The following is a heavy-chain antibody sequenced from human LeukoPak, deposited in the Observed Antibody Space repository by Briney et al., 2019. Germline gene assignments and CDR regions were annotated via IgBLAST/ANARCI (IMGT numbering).Heavy chain of an antibody. CDR2: NYTSGST. D-gene: IGHD6-19*01. J-gene: IGHJ4*02. Sequence: PSETLSLTCTVSGDSIGSYYWRWLREPAGKGLEWIGRNYTSGSTNYNPSLKSRVTISLGTSKNQSSLKLSSVTAADTAVYYCARAQSYSSALYYFDYWGQGTLVTVSS. CDR1: GDSIGSYY. CDR3: ARAQSYSSALYYFDY. V-gene: IGHV4-4*07.